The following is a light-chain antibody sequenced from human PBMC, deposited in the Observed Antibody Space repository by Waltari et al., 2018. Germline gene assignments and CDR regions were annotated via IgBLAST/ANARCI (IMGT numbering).Light chain of an antibody. CDR2: GAS. Sequence: EIVMTQSPATLSVSPGERATLSCRASRNVYTNLAWYQQKPGQAPRLLIYGASTRATDIPARFSGSVSGTEFTLTISSLESEDFAIFYCQQYMNWPRTFGQGTKVEIK. J-gene: IGKJ1*01. CDR3: QQYMNWPRT. V-gene: IGKV3-15*01. CDR1: RNVYTN.